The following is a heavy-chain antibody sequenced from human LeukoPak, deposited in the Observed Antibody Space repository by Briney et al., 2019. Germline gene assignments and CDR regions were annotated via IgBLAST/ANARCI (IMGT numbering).Heavy chain of an antibody. V-gene: IGHV1-8*03. D-gene: IGHD6-19*01. CDR3: ARAPVAVADRVPNWFDP. J-gene: IGHJ5*02. CDR1: GYTFTIYD. CDR2: MNPNSGNT. Sequence: ASVKVSCTASGYTFTIYDINWVRQATGQGLEWMGWMNPNSGNTGYAQKFQGRVIITRNTSISTAYMELSSLTSEDTAVYYCARAPVAVADRVPNWFDPWGQGTLVTVSS.